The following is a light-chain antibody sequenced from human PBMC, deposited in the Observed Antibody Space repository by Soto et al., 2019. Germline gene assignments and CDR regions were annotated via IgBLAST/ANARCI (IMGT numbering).Light chain of an antibody. CDR2: DAS. Sequence: DIQMTQSPSSLSASVGDRVTITCQASQDISNYLNWYQQKPGRAPKLLIYDASHLETGVPSRFSGSGSGTDFTFSISSLQPEDIATYYCQQYDTLYTFGQWAKLEIK. CDR3: QQYDTLYT. V-gene: IGKV1-33*01. CDR1: QDISNY. J-gene: IGKJ2*01.